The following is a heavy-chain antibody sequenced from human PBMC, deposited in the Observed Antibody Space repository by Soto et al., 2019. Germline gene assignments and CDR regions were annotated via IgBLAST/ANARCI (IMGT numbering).Heavy chain of an antibody. CDR3: ARDSPASATSYSFDY. D-gene: IGHD3-10*01. Sequence: ASVKVSCKASGYKFINHYIHWVRQAPGVGLEWMGMINPNWGGTDYAQKFQGRVTMTTXTXXNXXXMXLXXLRSEDTAVYFCARDSPASATSYSFDYWG. CDR1: GYKFINHY. V-gene: IGHV1-46*01. CDR2: INPNWGGT. J-gene: IGHJ4*01.